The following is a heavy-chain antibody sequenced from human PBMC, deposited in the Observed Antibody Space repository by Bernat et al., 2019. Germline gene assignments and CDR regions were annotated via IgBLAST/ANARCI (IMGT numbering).Heavy chain of an antibody. CDR2: FDPEDGET. D-gene: IGHD3-10*01. V-gene: IGHV1-24*01. CDR1: GYTLTELS. Sequence: QVQLVQSGAEVKKPGASVKVSCKVSGYTLTELSMHWVRQATGKGLEWMGGFDPEDGETIYAQKFQGRVTMTEDTSTNTAYMELSSLRSEDTAVYYCATGSITMVRGIRYAFAIWRQGTMVTVSS. CDR3: ATGSITMVRGIRYAFAI. J-gene: IGHJ3*02.